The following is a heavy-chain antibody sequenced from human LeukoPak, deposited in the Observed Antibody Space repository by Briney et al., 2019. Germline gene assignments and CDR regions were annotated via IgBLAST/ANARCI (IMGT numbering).Heavy chain of an antibody. CDR3: ARAIGVTCTSTSCYSFDY. V-gene: IGHV3-9*01. CDR1: GFIFDDYA. D-gene: IGHD2-2*02. Sequence: GGSLRLSCAASGFIFDDYAIHWVRQAPGKGLEWVSGISWNSGSIGYADSVKGRFTISRDNAKNSLYLQMNSLRAEDTALYYCARAIGVTCTSTSCYSFDYWGQGTLVTVSS. J-gene: IGHJ4*02. CDR2: ISWNSGSI.